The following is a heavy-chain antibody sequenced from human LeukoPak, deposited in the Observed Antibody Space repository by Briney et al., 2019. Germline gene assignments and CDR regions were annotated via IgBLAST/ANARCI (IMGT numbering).Heavy chain of an antibody. J-gene: IGHJ4*02. V-gene: IGHV3-23*01. CDR3: AKDPQYRSPYYFDY. Sequence: GGSLRLSCAASGFPFSSYAMSWVRQAPGKGLEWVAAVSDGGSTTYYADSVQGRFTMSRDNSKSTLYLQMNSLRAEDTAVYYCAKDPQYRSPYYFDYWGQGTLVTVSS. CDR1: GFPFSSYA. D-gene: IGHD6-6*01. CDR2: VSDGGSTT.